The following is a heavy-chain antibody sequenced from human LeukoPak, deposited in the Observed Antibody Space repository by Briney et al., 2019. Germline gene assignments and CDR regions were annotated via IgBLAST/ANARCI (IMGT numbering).Heavy chain of an antibody. CDR3: ARGASRGWHYEY. V-gene: IGHV4-4*02. Sequence: PSETLSLTCTVSGDFSSRSNWWSWVRQPPGKGLEWIGEIQYGGSINYNPSFKSRVIISLDKSKNQFSLEMTSVTAADMAVYYCARGASRGWHYEYWGQGTLVTVSS. CDR2: IQYGGSI. J-gene: IGHJ4*02. CDR1: GDFSSRSNW. D-gene: IGHD6-19*01.